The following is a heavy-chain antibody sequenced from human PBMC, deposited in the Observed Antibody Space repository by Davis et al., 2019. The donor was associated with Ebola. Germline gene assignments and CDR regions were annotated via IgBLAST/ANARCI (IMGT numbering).Heavy chain of an antibody. CDR2: IYYSGST. J-gene: IGHJ4*02. CDR3: ARDSSWGIAAAETLGY. Sequence: MPSETLSLTCTVSGGSISSYYWSWIRQPPGKGLEWIGYIYYSGSTNYNPSLKSRVTISVDTSKNQFSLKLSSVTAADTAVYYCARDSSWGIAAAETLGYWGQGTLVTVSS. V-gene: IGHV4-59*12. CDR1: GGSISSYY. D-gene: IGHD6-13*01.